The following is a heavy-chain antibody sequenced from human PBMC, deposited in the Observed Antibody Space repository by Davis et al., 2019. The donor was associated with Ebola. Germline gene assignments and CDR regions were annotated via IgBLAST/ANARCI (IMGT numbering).Heavy chain of an antibody. J-gene: IGHJ4*02. CDR1: GGTFSNYG. CDR3: ARDRYSDGSGYFFEQSH. D-gene: IGHD3-22*01. Sequence: SVQVSCKASGGTFSNYGISWVRQAPGQGLDWMGGIIPVFGIPKYAQKFQGRVTITADESTSTAYMELSSLRSEDTAVYYCARDRYSDGSGYFFEQSHWGQGTLVTVSS. V-gene: IGHV1-69*13. CDR2: IIPVFGIP.